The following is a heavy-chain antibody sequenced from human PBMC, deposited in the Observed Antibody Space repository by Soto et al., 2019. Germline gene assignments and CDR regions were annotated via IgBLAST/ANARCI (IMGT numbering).Heavy chain of an antibody. CDR2: IKLDGSEK. V-gene: IGHV3-7*01. Sequence: PGGSLRLACVVSGFSFNDYWMSWLRQAPGKGLEWVANIKLDGSEKYYVDSVKGRFTISRDNAKNTLYLQMNSLRAEDTAVYYCARDSPGSAVAGPCVHWGRGILVTVSS. CDR3: ARDSPGSAVAGPCVH. D-gene: IGHD6-19*01. J-gene: IGHJ4*02. CDR1: GFSFNDYW.